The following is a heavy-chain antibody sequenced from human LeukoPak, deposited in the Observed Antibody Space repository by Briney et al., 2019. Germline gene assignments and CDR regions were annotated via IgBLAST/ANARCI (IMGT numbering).Heavy chain of an antibody. CDR3: ARDTPLNIAAAGFDY. V-gene: IGHV3-48*04. J-gene: IGHJ4*02. D-gene: IGHD6-13*01. Sequence: GGSLRLSCAASGFTFSSYSMNWVRQAPGKGLEWVSYISSSSSTIYYADSVKGRFTISRDNAKNSLYLQMNSLRAEDTAVYYCARDTPLNIAAAGFDYWGQGTLVTVSS. CDR2: ISSSSSTI. CDR1: GFTFSSYS.